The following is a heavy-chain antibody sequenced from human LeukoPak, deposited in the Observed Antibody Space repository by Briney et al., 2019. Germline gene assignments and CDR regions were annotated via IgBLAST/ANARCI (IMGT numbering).Heavy chain of an antibody. CDR1: GFTFSGSA. D-gene: IGHD3-9*01. CDR3: AKGGKYDILTGYPRSRLLGDY. CDR2: IRSKANSYAT. Sequence: GGSLRLSCAASGFTFSGSAMHWVRQASGKGLEWVGRIRSKANSYATAYAASVKGRFTISRDDSKNTAYLQMNSLRPEDTAVYYCAKGGKYDILTGYPRSRLLGDYWGQGTLVTVSS. V-gene: IGHV3-73*01. J-gene: IGHJ4*02.